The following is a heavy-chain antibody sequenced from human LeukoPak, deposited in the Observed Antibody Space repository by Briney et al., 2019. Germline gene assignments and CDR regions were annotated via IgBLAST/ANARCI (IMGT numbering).Heavy chain of an antibody. D-gene: IGHD3-10*01. V-gene: IGHV1-8*02. CDR3: ARGRGAYGSGSYLYD. CDR1: GYTFTDCD. Sequence: ASVKVSCKASGYTFTDCDINWVRQATGQGLGWMGWMNTEKGNTGYAQKFQGRGAMTRDTSTTTAYLELTNLTPEDTAIYYCARGRGAYGSGSYLYDWGQGTLLTVSS. J-gene: IGHJ4*02. CDR2: MNTEKGNT.